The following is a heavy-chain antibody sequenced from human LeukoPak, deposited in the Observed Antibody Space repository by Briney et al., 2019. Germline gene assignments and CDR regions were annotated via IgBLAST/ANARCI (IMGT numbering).Heavy chain of an antibody. Sequence: GGSLRLSCAASGFTFSDYYMSWIRQAPGKGLEWVSDISSTSIYTNYADSVKGRFTISRDNAKNSLYLQMNSLRAEDTAVYYCAREDGYSSGWYSDYWGQGTLVTVSS. D-gene: IGHD6-19*01. CDR2: ISSTSIYT. CDR3: AREDGYSSGWYSDY. CDR1: GFTFSDYY. V-gene: IGHV3-11*05. J-gene: IGHJ4*02.